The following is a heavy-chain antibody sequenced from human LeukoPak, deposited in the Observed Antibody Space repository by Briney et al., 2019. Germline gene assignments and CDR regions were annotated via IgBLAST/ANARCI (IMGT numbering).Heavy chain of an antibody. D-gene: IGHD6-13*01. V-gene: IGHV4-38-2*02. Sequence: PSETLSLTCTVSGYSISSGYYWGWIRQPPGKGLEWIGSIYHSGSTYYNPSLKSRVTISVDTSKNQFSLKLSSVTAADTAVYYCARDQGSQNDYWGQGTLVTVSS. CDR3: ARDQGSQNDY. CDR2: IYHSGST. J-gene: IGHJ4*02. CDR1: GYSISSGYY.